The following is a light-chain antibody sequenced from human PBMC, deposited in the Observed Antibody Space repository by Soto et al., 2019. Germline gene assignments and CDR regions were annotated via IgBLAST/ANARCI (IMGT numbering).Light chain of an antibody. CDR1: QGIRNY. J-gene: IGKJ1*01. CDR2: SVS. CDR3: QESYSIRT. Sequence: DLQMTQSPSSLSASVGDRVTITCRASQGIRNYLNWYQQKAGEAPRLLIYSVSTLQSGVPSRFSGGGSGADFTLTISSLQPEDVGTYYCQESYSIRTFGLGTKVDIK. V-gene: IGKV1-39*01.